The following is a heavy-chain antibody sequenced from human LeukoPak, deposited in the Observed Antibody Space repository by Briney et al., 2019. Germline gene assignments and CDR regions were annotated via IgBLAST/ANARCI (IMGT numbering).Heavy chain of an antibody. CDR2: ISSNSRTI. V-gene: IGHV3-48*02. D-gene: IGHD3-3*01. J-gene: IGHJ4*02. CDR3: ARSGNYDC. CDR1: GFTFSSYG. Sequence: GGSLTLSCSASGFTFSSYGVSWVRQARGKGREWGTYISSNSRTISCADSVKGRFNLSRHNANNSLYLPVQPPSDGDTALYYCARSGNYDCWGQGTLVTVSS.